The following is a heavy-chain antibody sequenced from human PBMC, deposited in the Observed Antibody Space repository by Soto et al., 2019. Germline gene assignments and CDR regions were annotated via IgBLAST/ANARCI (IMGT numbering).Heavy chain of an antibody. CDR1: GFSRSNSGEG. D-gene: IGHD3-16*01. J-gene: IGHJ5*01. CDR3: AHRVSYADSWDVGWFDS. Sequence: QITLKESGPPLVEPTQTLTLTCEFSGFSRSNSGEGVGWFRQAPGKVLECLGIIFGDNDRRYNPSLKDRLSITKDTSKNQVVVPLTYMEPVDTGTYYCAHRVSYADSWDVGWFDSWGQGTPVTVS. V-gene: IGHV2-5*02. CDR2: IFGDNDR.